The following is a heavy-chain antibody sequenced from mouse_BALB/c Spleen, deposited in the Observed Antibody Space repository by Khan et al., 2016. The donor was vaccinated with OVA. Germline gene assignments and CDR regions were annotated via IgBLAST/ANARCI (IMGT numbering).Heavy chain of an antibody. CDR1: GYSITSEYA. V-gene: IGHV3-2*02. Sequence: EVQLQESGPGLVKPSQSLSLTCTVTGYSITSEYAWNWIRQFPGNKLEWMGYINYSGNTRFNPSLKSRTSITRDTSKNQFFLQLNSVTTEDTATYCGARKDYYDYDPFPYWGQGTLVTVSA. J-gene: IGHJ3*01. D-gene: IGHD2-4*01. CDR2: INYSGNT. CDR3: ARKDYYDYDPFPY.